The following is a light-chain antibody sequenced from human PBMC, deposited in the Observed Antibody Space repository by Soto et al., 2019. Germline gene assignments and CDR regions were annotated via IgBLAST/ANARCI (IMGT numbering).Light chain of an antibody. Sequence: QPVLTQPASVPAPPAPSLTIPCTGTRRAVGGYDYVSWYQHHPGKAPEVMIYEVTNRPSGVSNRFSGSKSGNTASLTISGLLAEDEADYYCSSYTSSSTYVFGTGTKVTVL. CDR2: EVT. J-gene: IGLJ1*01. V-gene: IGLV2-14*01. CDR1: RRAVGGYDY. CDR3: SSYTSSSTYV.